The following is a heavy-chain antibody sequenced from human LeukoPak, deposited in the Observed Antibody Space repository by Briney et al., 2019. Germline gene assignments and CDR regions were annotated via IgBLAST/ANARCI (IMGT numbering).Heavy chain of an antibody. V-gene: IGHV3-7*01. D-gene: IGHD5-18*01. CDR3: ARGGSGYSYGKIDS. J-gene: IGHJ4*02. Sequence: GGSLRLSCAASGFTFSSYSMNWVRQAPGKGLEWVANIKQDGSETYYVDSVKGRFTISRDNAKNSLYLQMNSLRDEDTAVYYCARGGSGYSYGKIDSWGQGILVTVSS. CDR1: GFTFSSYS. CDR2: IKQDGSET.